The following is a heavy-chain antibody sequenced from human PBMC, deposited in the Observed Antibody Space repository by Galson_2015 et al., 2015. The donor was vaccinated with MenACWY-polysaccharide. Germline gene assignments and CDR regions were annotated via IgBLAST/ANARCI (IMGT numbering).Heavy chain of an antibody. CDR3: AKDQGYCSSTSCYTPRYFDY. Sequence: SLRLSCAASGFTFSSYAMNWVRQAPGKGLEWVSSISGSGGSTYYADSVKGRFTVSRDDSKNTLYLQMNSLRAEDTAVYYCAKDQGYCSSTSCYTPRYFDYWGQGTLVTVSS. D-gene: IGHD2-2*02. V-gene: IGHV3-23*01. J-gene: IGHJ4*02. CDR1: GFTFSSYA. CDR2: ISGSGGST.